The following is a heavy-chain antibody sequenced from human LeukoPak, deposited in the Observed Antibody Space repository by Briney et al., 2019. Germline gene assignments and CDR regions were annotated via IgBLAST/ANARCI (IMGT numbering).Heavy chain of an antibody. V-gene: IGHV4-30-4*01. CDR2: IYYSGST. CDR1: GGSISSDDYY. J-gene: IGHJ4*02. Sequence: SETLSLTCTVSGGSISSDDYYWSWIRQPPGKGLEWLGYIYYSGSTYYNPSLKSRLTISVDTSKNQFSLKLSSVTAADTAVYYCARSLYYYDSSGYFRPYYFDYWGQGTLVTVSS. CDR3: ARSLYYYDSSGYFRPYYFDY. D-gene: IGHD3-22*01.